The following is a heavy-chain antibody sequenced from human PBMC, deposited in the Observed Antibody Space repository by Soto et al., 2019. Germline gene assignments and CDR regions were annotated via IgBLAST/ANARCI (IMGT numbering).Heavy chain of an antibody. CDR1: GCSINSGGYY. J-gene: IGHJ4*02. D-gene: IGHD3-10*01. CDR3: ARGYTTYYYGSGSYYSFPDY. V-gene: IGHV4-31*03. Sequence: QVQLQASCPGLVKPSQTRSLTCTVSGCSINSGGYYWSWIRQHTGKGTEHIGYIYYSGSTYCNPPLASRVTISADTSKNQVSLKLRSVTAADTAVYYCARGYTTYYYGSGSYYSFPDYWGPGTLVTVSS. CDR2: IYYSGST.